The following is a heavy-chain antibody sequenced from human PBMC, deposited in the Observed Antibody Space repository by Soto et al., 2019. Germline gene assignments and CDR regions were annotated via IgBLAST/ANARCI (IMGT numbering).Heavy chain of an antibody. CDR1: GFTFSGYW. J-gene: IGHJ4*02. CDR2: IKQDGSEK. CDR3: AKNNRYCSSTNCFVFDY. Sequence: PGGSLRLSCAASGFTFSGYWMSWVRRAPGKGLEWVANIKQDGSEKYYVDSVKGRFTISRDNAKNSLYLLMNSLRAEDTAVYYCAKNNRYCSSTNCFVFDYWGQGTLVTVSS. D-gene: IGHD2-2*01. V-gene: IGHV3-7*01.